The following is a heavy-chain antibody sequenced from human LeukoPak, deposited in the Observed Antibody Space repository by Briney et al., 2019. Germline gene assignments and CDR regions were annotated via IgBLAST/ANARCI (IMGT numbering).Heavy chain of an antibody. D-gene: IGHD3-16*01. V-gene: IGHV4-59*01. J-gene: IGHJ5*02. CDR2: IFYTGTT. CDR1: GGSISTYF. CDR3: ARDPGGSGPNWFDP. Sequence: PSETLSLTCTVSGGSISTYFWSWLRQPPGKGLEWIGYIFYTGTTNYNPSLKSRVSISVDTSRNQLSLRLNSVTAADTAVYYCARDPGGSGPNWFDPWGQGTLVTVSS.